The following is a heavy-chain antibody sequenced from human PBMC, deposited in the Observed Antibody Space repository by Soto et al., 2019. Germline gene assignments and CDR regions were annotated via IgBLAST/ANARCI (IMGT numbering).Heavy chain of an antibody. Sequence: PGGSLRLSCAASGFTYSTYTMHWVRQAPGKGLEWVAVISYDGNNKFYADSVKGRFTISRDSTKQTLYLQMNSLRPDDTAMYYCARDGVTSTGYNWNRWTRFDDRSQGALVT. CDR1: GFTYSTYT. J-gene: IGHJ4*02. V-gene: IGHV3-30-3*01. CDR3: ARDGVTSTGYNWNRWTRFDD. D-gene: IGHD1-20*01. CDR2: ISYDGNNK.